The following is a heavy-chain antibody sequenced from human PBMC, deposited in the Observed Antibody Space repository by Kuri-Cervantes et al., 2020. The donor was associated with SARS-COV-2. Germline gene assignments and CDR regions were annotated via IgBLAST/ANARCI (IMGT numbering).Heavy chain of an antibody. Sequence: SETLSLTCYSISSGYYWGWLRQPPGKGLEWIGNIYHSGSTYYNPSLKSRVTISVDMPKNQFSLKVSPVTAADTAVYYCARAPNYSTSTYYFDYWGQGILVTVYS. J-gene: IGHJ4*02. CDR2: IYHSGST. CDR3: ARAPNYSTSTYYFDY. CDR1: YSISSGYY. V-gene: IGHV4-38-2*02. D-gene: IGHD6-6*01.